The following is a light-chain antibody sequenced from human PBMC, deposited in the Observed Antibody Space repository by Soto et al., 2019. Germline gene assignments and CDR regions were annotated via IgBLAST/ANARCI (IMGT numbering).Light chain of an antibody. Sequence: QSALTQPASVSGSPGQSITISCTGTRSDVGGYNYVSWYQQHPGKAPKLMIYDVSNRPSGVSNRFSGSKSGNTASLTISGLQAEDEADYYCNSYSNSTTLYVFGTGTRSPS. CDR2: DVS. CDR1: RSDVGGYNY. V-gene: IGLV2-14*01. J-gene: IGLJ1*01. CDR3: NSYSNSTTLYV.